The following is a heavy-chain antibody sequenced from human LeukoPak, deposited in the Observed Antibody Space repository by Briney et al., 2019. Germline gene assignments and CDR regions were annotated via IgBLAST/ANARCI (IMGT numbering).Heavy chain of an antibody. CDR1: GYTFTGYY. D-gene: IGHD6-13*01. V-gene: IGHV1-2*02. J-gene: IGHJ4*02. CDR2: INPNSGGT. Sequence: ASVKVSCKASGYTFTGYYMHWVRQAPGQGLEWMGWINPNSGGTNYAQKFQGRVTMTRDTSISTAYMELSRLRSDDTAVYYCARSTYSSSWYDYWGQGTLVTVSS. CDR3: ARSTYSSSWYDY.